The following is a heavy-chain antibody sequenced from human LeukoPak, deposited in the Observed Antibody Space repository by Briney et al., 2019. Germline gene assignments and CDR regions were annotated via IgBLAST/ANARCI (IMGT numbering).Heavy chain of an antibody. D-gene: IGHD2-21*01. J-gene: IGHJ6*03. CDR3: ARGDPPHHYYMDV. V-gene: IGHV1-46*01. CDR1: GYTFTSYF. Sequence: ASVKVSCKASGYTFTSYFMHWVRQAPGQGLEWMGIINPSGGSTSYAQKFQGRVTMTRDMSTSTVYMELSSLRSEDTAVYYRARGDPPHHYYMDVWGKGTTVTVSS. CDR2: INPSGGST.